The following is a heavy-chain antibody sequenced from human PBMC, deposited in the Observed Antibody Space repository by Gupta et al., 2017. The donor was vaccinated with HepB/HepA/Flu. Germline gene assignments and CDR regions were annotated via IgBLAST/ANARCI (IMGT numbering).Heavy chain of an antibody. J-gene: IGHJ4*02. V-gene: IGHV3-13*01. CDR3: ARDGRGGGYDF. Sequence: EVHLVESGGGLVRPGGSLRLSCATFGFTFSDYAIHWVRQGKGKGLEWVSAIGSGGDTYSPDSVKGRFTISRENAKDSSYLQMDNLKFGDTAVYYCARDGRGGGYDFWGRGILVNVSS. D-gene: IGHD2-15*01. CDR1: GFTFSDYA. CDR2: IGSGGDT.